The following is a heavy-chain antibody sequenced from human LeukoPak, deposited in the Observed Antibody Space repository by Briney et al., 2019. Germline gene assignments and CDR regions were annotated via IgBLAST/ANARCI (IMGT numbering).Heavy chain of an antibody. V-gene: IGHV4-38-2*01. CDR3: ASYYASGVSAYNYYGMDV. J-gene: IGHJ6*04. CDR2: MSHNRGT. D-gene: IGHD3-10*01. Sequence: SETLSLTCAVSGYSISSGYYWGWIRQPPGKGLEWIGSMSHNRGTYYNPSLMSRVTISMDTSKNQFSLRLSSVTAADTAVYYCASYYASGVSAYNYYGMDVWGKGTTVTVSS. CDR1: GYSISSGYY.